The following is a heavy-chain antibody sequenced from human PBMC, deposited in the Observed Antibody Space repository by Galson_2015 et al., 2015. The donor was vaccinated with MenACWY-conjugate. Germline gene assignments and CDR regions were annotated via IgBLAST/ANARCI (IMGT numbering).Heavy chain of an antibody. CDR2: TYYRSKWYN. V-gene: IGHV6-1*01. J-gene: IGHJ4*02. Sequence: CAISGDSVSSNSAAWNWIRQSPSRGLEWLGRTYYRSKWYNDYAVSVKSRITINPDTSKNQFSLQLNSVTPEDTAVYYCARDRDTAMVTPLDYWGQGTLVTVSS. CDR3: ARDRDTAMVTPLDY. CDR1: GDSVSSNSAA. D-gene: IGHD5-18*01.